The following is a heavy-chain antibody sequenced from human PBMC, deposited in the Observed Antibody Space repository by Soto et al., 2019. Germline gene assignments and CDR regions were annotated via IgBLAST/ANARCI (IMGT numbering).Heavy chain of an antibody. CDR1: GGSISSSSYY. V-gene: IGHV4-39*01. J-gene: IGHJ5*01. CDR2: IYYSGST. CDR3: VRLIGNSWLDC. Sequence: PSETLSLTCTVPGGSISSSSYYWGWIRQPPGKGLEWIGSIYYSGSTYYNPSLKSRVTINPDTSKNQFSLQLNSVTPEDTAVYYCVRLIGNSWLDCWGQGTLVTVSS.